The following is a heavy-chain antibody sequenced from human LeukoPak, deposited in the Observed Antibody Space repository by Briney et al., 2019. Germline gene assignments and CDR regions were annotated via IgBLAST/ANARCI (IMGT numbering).Heavy chain of an antibody. D-gene: IGHD2-2*02. V-gene: IGHV3-23*01. J-gene: IGHJ4*02. CDR2: IRGSGGST. CDR3: AKGYCSSTSCYTIHSGFDY. Sequence: GGSLRLSCAAPGFTFSSYAMSWVRQAPGKGLEWVSAIRGSGGSTYYADSVKGRFTISRDNSKNTLYLQMNSLRAEDTAVYYCAKGYCSSTSCYTIHSGFDYWGQGTLVTVSS. CDR1: GFTFSSYA.